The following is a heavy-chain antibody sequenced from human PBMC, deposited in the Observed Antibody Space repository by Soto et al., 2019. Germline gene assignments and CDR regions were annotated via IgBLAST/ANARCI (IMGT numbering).Heavy chain of an antibody. V-gene: IGHV1-18*01. D-gene: IGHD5-12*01. J-gene: IGHJ6*02. CDR1: GYTFTSYG. Sequence: GASVKVSCKASGYTFTSYGISWVRQAPGQGLEWMGWISAYNGNTNYAQKLQGRVTMTTDTSTSTAYMELRSLRSDDTAVYYCASGIAATPGFHYYGMDVRGQGTTVTVSS. CDR2: ISAYNGNT. CDR3: ASGIAATPGFHYYGMDV.